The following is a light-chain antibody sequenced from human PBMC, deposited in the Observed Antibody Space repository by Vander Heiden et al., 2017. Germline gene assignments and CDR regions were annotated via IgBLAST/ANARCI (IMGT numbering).Light chain of an antibody. CDR3: SSDTSSTTPVA. CDR1: GSDVGSSSR. V-gene: IGLV2-18*02. Sequence: QSALPQPPPGPWSPGQSGTATCSGGGSDVGSSSRVSWYQKPARTAPKLMIYEVTRRPSGVPDRFSGSKSGNAASLTITGLQAEDEADYYCSSDTSSTTPVAFGGGTKLTVL. J-gene: IGLJ2*01. CDR2: EVT.